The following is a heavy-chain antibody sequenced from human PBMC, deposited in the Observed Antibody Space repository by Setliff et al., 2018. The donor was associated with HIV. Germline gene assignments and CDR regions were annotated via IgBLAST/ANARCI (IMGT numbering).Heavy chain of an antibody. CDR1: GHSVSGYY. Sequence: KASETVSLTCSVSGHSVSGYYWSWIRQVAGRGLEWIGRVHNTANRNYNPSLKSRVTMSVDTAKNQVSLKLTSVSAADTAVYYCARDRIEVLAESPHDVFDAWGRGTMVTVSS. CDR2: VHNTANR. V-gene: IGHV4-4*07. CDR3: ARDRIEVLAESPHDVFDA. D-gene: IGHD2-15*01. J-gene: IGHJ3*01.